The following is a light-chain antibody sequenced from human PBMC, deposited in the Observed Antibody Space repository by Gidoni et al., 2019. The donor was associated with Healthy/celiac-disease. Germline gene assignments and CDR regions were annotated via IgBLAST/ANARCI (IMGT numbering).Light chain of an antibody. CDR3: QQYNNWPLYT. V-gene: IGKV3-15*01. Sequence: EIVMTQSPATLSVSPGERATLSCRASQSVSSNLAWYQQKPGQAPSLLIYGASTSATGIPARFSGSGSGTEFTLTISSLQSEDFAVYYCQQYNNWPLYTFGQGTKLEIK. J-gene: IGKJ2*01. CDR1: QSVSSN. CDR2: GAS.